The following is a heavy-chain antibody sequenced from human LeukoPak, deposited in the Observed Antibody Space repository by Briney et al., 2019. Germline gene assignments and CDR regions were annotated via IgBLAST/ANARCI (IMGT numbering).Heavy chain of an antibody. CDR3: AKGAQQLVYWVDY. CDR1: RFTFNNYA. V-gene: IGHV3-23*01. Sequence: TGGSLRLSCAASRFTFNNYAMSRVRQAPGKGLEWVSVISGSGGSTYYADSVKGRFTISRDNSKNTLYLQMNSLRAEDTAVYYCAKGAQQLVYWVDYWGQGTLVTVSS. CDR2: ISGSGGST. J-gene: IGHJ4*02. D-gene: IGHD6-13*01.